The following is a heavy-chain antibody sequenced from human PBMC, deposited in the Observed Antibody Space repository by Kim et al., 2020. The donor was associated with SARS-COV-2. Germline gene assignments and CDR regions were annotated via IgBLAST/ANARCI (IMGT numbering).Heavy chain of an antibody. CDR1: GFTFSSDW. V-gene: IGHV3-7*01. J-gene: IGHJ4*02. CDR2: IKPDGSEA. CDR3: ARGDGLD. Sequence: GGSLRLSCAASGFTFSSDWMTWVRQAPGKGLEWVASIKPDGSEANYVDSMKGRFTISRDNTKNSLYLQVNSRRVEDTALYYCARGDGLDWGPGTLVTAS.